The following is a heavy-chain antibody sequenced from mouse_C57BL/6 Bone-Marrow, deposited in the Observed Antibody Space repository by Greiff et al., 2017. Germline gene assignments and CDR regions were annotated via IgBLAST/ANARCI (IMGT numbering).Heavy chain of an antibody. D-gene: IGHD2-4*01. J-gene: IGHJ3*01. CDR2: ISDGGSYT. CDR1: GFTFSSYA. V-gene: IGHV5-4*01. Sequence: VQLKESGGGLVKPGGSLKLSCAASGFTFSSYAMSWVRQTPEKRLEWVATISDGGSYTYYPDNVKGRFTISRDNAKNNLYLQMSHLKSEDTAMYYCAREGIYYDYDRFAYWGQGTLVTVSA. CDR3: AREGIYYDYDRFAY.